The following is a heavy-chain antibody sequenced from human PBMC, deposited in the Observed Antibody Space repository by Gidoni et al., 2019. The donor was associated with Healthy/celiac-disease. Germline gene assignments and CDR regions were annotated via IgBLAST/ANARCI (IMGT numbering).Heavy chain of an antibody. CDR1: GFTVSSNY. V-gene: IGHV3-53*04. Sequence: EVQLVESGGGLVQPGGSLRLSCAASGFTVSSNYMSWVRQAPGKGLEWVSVSYSGGSTYYEDSVKGRFTISRHNSKNTLYLQMNSLRAEDTAVYYCAREGDETTVTTNHRSYDYWGQGTLVTVSS. CDR3: AREGDETTVTTNHRSYDY. CDR2: SYSGGST. D-gene: IGHD4-17*01. J-gene: IGHJ4*02.